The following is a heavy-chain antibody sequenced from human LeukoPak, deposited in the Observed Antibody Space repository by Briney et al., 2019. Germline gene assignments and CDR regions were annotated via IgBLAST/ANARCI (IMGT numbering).Heavy chain of an antibody. D-gene: IGHD6-13*01. Sequence: SETLSLTCAVYGGSFSGYYWSWIRQPPEKGLEWIGEINHSGSTNYNPSLKSRVTISVDTSKNQFSLKLSSVTAADTAVYYCARHAVGSSSLYYMDVWGKGTTVTISS. V-gene: IGHV4-34*01. CDR3: ARHAVGSSSLYYMDV. J-gene: IGHJ6*03. CDR2: INHSGST. CDR1: GGSFSGYY.